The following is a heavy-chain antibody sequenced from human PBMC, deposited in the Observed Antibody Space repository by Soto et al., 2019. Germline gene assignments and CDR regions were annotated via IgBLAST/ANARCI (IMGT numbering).Heavy chain of an antibody. V-gene: IGHV4-31*03. Sequence: PSETLSLTCTVSGGSISSGGYYWSWIRQHPGKGLEWIGYIYYSGSTYYNPSLKSRVTISVDKSKNQFSLKLMSLSAADTAVYYCGRLEGLATISYDFDYWGQGALVPVSS. D-gene: IGHD3-9*01. CDR1: GGSISSGGYY. CDR2: IYYSGST. CDR3: GRLEGLATISYDFDY. J-gene: IGHJ4*02.